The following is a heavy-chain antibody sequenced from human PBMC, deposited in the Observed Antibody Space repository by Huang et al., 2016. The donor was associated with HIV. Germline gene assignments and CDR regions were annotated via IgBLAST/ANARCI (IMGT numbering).Heavy chain of an antibody. J-gene: IGHJ4*02. CDR3: AKDGADEEWDIDY. V-gene: IGHV3-30*18. Sequence: VQLVESGGGVVRHGRSLRLACAASGFSLSTYGLHWVRKAPGKGLEWLAVISYDGSNKYYAHSVKGRFTISRDTTENKVYLQMNSLRHEDTAVYYCAKDGADEEWDIDYWGQGTLVTVSS. CDR1: GFSLSTYG. D-gene: IGHD1-26*01. CDR2: ISYDGSNK.